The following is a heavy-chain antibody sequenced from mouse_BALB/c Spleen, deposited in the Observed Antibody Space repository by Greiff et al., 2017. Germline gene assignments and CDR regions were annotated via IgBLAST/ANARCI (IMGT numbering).Heavy chain of an antibody. CDR2: IWGDGST. V-gene: IGHV2-6-7*01. J-gene: IGHJ1*01. Sequence: QVQLKESGPGLVAPSQSLSITCTVSGFSLTGYGVNWVRQPPGKGLEWLGMIWGDGSTDYNSALKSRLSISKDNAKSQVFLKMNSLQTDDTARYYCAREGVVATYWYFDVWGAGTTVTVSS. CDR3: AREGVVATYWYFDV. D-gene: IGHD1-1*01. CDR1: GFSLTGYG.